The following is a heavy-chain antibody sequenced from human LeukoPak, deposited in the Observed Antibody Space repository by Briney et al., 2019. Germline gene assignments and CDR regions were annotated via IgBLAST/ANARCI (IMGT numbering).Heavy chain of an antibody. CDR1: GFTFSNYW. CDR3: AKLPPGSTRHNWFDP. V-gene: IGHV3-7*03. Sequence: GGSLRLSCAASGFTFSNYWMSWVRQAPGKGLERVANIKEDGSDKYYLDSVKGRFTISRDNAKNTLYLQMNSLRAEDTAVYYCAKLPPGSTRHNWFDPWGQGTLVTVSS. D-gene: IGHD2-2*01. CDR2: IKEDGSDK. J-gene: IGHJ5*02.